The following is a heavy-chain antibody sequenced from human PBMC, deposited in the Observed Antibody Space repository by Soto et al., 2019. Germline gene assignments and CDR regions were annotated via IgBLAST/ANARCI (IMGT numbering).Heavy chain of an antibody. CDR1: GGSISSGDYY. J-gene: IGHJ6*02. CDR2: IYYSGST. V-gene: IGHV4-30-4*01. D-gene: IGHD3-16*01. CDR3: PRVERGLYYYYYGMDV. Sequence: SETLSLTCTVSGGSISSGDYYWSWIRQPPXKGLEWIGYIYYSGSTYYNPSLKSRVTISVDTSKNQFSLKLSSVTAADTAVHYCPRVERGLYYYYYGMDVWGQGTTVTVSS.